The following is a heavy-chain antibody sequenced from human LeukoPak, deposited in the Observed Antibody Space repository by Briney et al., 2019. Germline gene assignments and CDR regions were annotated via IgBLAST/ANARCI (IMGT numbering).Heavy chain of an antibody. J-gene: IGHJ4*02. Sequence: GGSLRLSCAASGFTFSSYGMHWVRQAPGKGLEWVAVISYDGSNKYYADSVKGRFTISRDNSKNTLYLQMNSLRAEDTAVYYCAKDDIITMIVVVRPFDYWGQGTLVTVSS. CDR2: ISYDGSNK. CDR1: GFTFSSYG. V-gene: IGHV3-30*18. CDR3: AKDDIITMIVVVRPFDY. D-gene: IGHD3-22*01.